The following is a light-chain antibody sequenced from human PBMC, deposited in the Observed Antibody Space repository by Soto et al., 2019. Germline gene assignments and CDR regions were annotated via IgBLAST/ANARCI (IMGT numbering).Light chain of an antibody. Sequence: DIQMTQSPSSLSASVGDRVTITCRASQSISSYLNWYQQKLEKAPKLLIYAASSLQSGVPSRFSGSGSGTDFTLTISNLQPEDYATYYCQHTYSTPPLFTFGHGTQVDIK. J-gene: IGKJ3*01. CDR1: QSISSY. CDR2: AAS. CDR3: QHTYSTPPLFT. V-gene: IGKV1-39*01.